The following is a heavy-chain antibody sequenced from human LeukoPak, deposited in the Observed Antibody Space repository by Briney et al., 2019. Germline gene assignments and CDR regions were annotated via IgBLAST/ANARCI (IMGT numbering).Heavy chain of an antibody. D-gene: IGHD4-17*01. CDR3: AKVDYGDYPDY. V-gene: IGHV3-30*02. CDR1: GFTFSSYG. J-gene: IGHJ4*02. Sequence: GGSLRLSCAASGFTFSSYGMHWVRQAPGKGLEWVAFIRTDGSNKFYADSVKGRFTISRDNSKNTLNLQMNSLRPEDTAVYYCAKVDYGDYPDYWGQGTLVTVSS. CDR2: IRTDGSNK.